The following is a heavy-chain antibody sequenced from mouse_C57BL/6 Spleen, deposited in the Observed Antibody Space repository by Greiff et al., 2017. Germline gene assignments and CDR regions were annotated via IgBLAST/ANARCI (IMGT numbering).Heavy chain of an antibody. V-gene: IGHV14-1*01. J-gene: IGHJ4*01. CDR1: GFNIKDYY. CDR2: IDPEDGDT. Sequence: VQLQQSGAELVRPGASVKLSCTASGFNIKDYYMHWVKQRPEQGLEWIGRIDPEDGDTEYAPKFQGKATMTADTSSNTAYLQLSSLTSEDTAVYYCTRGYDGGGYAMDYWGQGTSVTVSS. D-gene: IGHD2-2*01. CDR3: TRGYDGGGYAMDY.